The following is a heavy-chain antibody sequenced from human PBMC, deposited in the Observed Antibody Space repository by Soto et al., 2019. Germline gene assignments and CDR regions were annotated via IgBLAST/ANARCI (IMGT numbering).Heavy chain of an antibody. CDR2: IIPIFGTI. J-gene: IGHJ4*02. Sequence: QVQLVQSGAEVKKPGSSMKVSCKASGGTFSNYPFTWVRQAPGQGLEWMGGIIPIFGTITYAQKFQGRVTISADESASTAYMEMSSLTSEDTAVYYCARPRTVATTKGYDYWGQGTLITVSS. D-gene: IGHD1-1*01. CDR1: GGTFSNYP. V-gene: IGHV1-69*01. CDR3: ARPRTVATTKGYDY.